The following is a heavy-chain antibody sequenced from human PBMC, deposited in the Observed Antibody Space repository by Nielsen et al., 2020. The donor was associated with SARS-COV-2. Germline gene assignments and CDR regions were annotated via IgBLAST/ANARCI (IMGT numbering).Heavy chain of an antibody. CDR2: ISGTADST. J-gene: IGHJ4*02. Sequence: GESLKTSCAASGFSFNTFGMSWVRQTPGKGLEWISTISGTADSTYYADPVKGRFTISRDNSKNTLYLQMNSLRAEDTATYYCARVSGYYWPQDYWGQGTLITVSS. CDR1: GFSFNTFG. D-gene: IGHD5-12*01. V-gene: IGHV3-23*01. CDR3: ARVSGYYWPQDY.